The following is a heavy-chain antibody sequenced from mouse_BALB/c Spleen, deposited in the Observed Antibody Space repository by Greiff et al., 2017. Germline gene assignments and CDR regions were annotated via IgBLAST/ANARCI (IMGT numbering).Heavy chain of an antibody. CDR1: GFTFSSYA. CDR2: ISSGGST. D-gene: IGHD2-1*01. CDR3: AREDGNYYFDY. J-gene: IGHJ2*01. Sequence: DVMLVESGGGLVKPGGSLKLSCAASGFTFSSYAMSWVRQTPEKRLEWVASISSGGSTYYPDSVKGRFTISRDNARNILYLQMSSLRSEDTAMYYCAREDGNYYFDYWGQGTTLTVSS. V-gene: IGHV5-6-5*01.